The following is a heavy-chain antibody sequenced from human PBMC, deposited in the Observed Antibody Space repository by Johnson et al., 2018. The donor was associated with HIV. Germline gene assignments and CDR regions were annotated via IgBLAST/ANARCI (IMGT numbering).Heavy chain of an antibody. Sequence: MQLVESGGGVVRPGGSLRLSCAASGFTFDEYGMSWVRQTPGKGLEWVSGINWNGVSTSHVDSVKGRFNISRDNAKNSLDLQMNSLRAGDTAVYYCARVMYGGSSKSAAFDIWGQGTMVTVSS. V-gene: IGHV3-20*04. CDR1: GFTFDEYG. CDR3: ARVMYGGSSKSAAFDI. J-gene: IGHJ3*02. D-gene: IGHD1-26*01. CDR2: INWNGVST.